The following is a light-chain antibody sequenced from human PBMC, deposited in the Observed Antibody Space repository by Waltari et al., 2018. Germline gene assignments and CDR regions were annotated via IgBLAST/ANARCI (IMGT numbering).Light chain of an antibody. Sequence: QSALTQAAFVSGSPGQSITISCTGTSSDIGAYNYVSWYKQHPGKAPKVIIYAVTKRPSGVSNRFSGSESGNTASLTISGLQAEDEADYYCSSCTRSSTLVFGGGTKLTVL. CDR1: SSDIGAYNY. CDR3: SSCTRSSTLV. J-gene: IGLJ2*01. CDR2: AVT. V-gene: IGLV2-14*03.